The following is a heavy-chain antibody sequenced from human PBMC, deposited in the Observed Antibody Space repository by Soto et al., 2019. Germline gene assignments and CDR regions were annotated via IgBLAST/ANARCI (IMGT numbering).Heavy chain of an antibody. CDR2: IYPGDSDT. V-gene: IGHV5-51*01. J-gene: IGHJ4*02. Sequence: GESLKISCKGSGYSFASCWIARVRQMPGKGLEWMGIIYPGDSDTRYSPSFQGQVTISADKSINTAYLQWNSLKASDTAMYYCASHWPQLPLHLWGQGTLVTAPQ. CDR3: ASHWPQLPLHL. CDR1: GYSFASCW.